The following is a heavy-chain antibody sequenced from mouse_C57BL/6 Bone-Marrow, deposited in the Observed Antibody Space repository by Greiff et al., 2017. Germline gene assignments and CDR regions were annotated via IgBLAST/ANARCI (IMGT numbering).Heavy chain of an antibody. CDR3: TAKGGRYFDV. D-gene: IGHD1-1*02. CDR2: IDPENGDT. Sequence: EVKLMESGAELVRPGASVKLSCTASGFNFKDDYMHWVKQRPEQGLEWIGWIDPENGDTEYASKFQGKATITADTSSNTAYLQLSSLTSEDTAVYYCTAKGGRYFDVWGTGTTVTVSS. CDR1: GFNFKDDY. V-gene: IGHV14-4*01. J-gene: IGHJ1*03.